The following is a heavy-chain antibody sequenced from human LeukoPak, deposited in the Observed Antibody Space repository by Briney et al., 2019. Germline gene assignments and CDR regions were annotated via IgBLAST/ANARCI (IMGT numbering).Heavy chain of an antibody. D-gene: IGHD3-10*01. CDR2: IYYSGST. V-gene: IGHV4-39*01. CDR1: GGSISSSSYY. Sequence: SETLSLTCTVPGGSISSSSYYWGWIRQPPGKGLEWIGSIYYSGSTYYNPSLKSRVTISVDTSKNQFSLKLSSVTAADTAVYYCARYFDPITMVRGATYGMDVWGQGTTVTVSS. CDR3: ARYFDPITMVRGATYGMDV. J-gene: IGHJ6*02.